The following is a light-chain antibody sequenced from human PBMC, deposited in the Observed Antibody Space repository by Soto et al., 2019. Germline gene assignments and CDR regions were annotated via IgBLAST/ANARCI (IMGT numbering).Light chain of an antibody. Sequence: QSVLTQPPSASGSPGQSVTISCTGTSSDIGGYNYVSWYQQHPGKAPKLIIYEVSKRPSGVPDRFSGSKSGNTASLTVSGLQAADEADYHCSSYTGSYSLIFGGGTKLTVL. J-gene: IGLJ2*01. CDR1: SSDIGGYNY. CDR2: EVS. V-gene: IGLV2-8*01. CDR3: SSYTGSYSLI.